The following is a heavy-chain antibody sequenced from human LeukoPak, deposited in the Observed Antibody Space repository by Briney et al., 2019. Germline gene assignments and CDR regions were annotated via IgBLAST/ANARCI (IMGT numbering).Heavy chain of an antibody. D-gene: IGHD5-18*01. V-gene: IGHV5-51*01. J-gene: IGHJ4*02. CDR3: ARRGYSYGYDFDY. CDR2: IYPGDSDT. CDR1: GYRFTSYW. Sequence: GESLKISCKGSGYRFTSYWIGWVRPMPGKGLEWMGIIYPGDSDTRYSPSFQGQVTISADKSISTAYLQWSSLKASDTAMYYCARRGYSYGYDFDYWGRGTLVTVSS.